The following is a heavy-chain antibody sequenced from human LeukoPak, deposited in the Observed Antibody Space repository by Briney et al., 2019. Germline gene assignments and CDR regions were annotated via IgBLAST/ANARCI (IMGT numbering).Heavy chain of an antibody. CDR2: IYSGGST. CDR3: AGTIVGKWAIDY. Sequence: PGGSLRLSCTASGFTFGDYAMTWVRQAPGKGLEWVSVIYSGGSTYYADSVKGRFTISRDNSKNTLYLQMNSLRAEDTAVYYCAGTIVGKWAIDYWGQGTLVTVSS. CDR1: GFTFGDYA. J-gene: IGHJ4*02. V-gene: IGHV3-53*01. D-gene: IGHD3-22*01.